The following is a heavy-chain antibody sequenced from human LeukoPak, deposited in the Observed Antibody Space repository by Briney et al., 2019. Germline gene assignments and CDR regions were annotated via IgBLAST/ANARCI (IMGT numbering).Heavy chain of an antibody. CDR3: ATHNWGVVY. J-gene: IGHJ4*02. CDR1: GFTFSSYG. D-gene: IGHD7-27*01. CDR2: ISYDGSNK. V-gene: IGHV3-30*03. Sequence: GGSLRLSCATSGFTFSSYGMHWVRQAPGKGLEWVAFISYDGSNKYFADSVKGRFTISRDNSKNTLSLQLNSLRAEDTAVYYCATHNWGVVYWGQGTLVTVSS.